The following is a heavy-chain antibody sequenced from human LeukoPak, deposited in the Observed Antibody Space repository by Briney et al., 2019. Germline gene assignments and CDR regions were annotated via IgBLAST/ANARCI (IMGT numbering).Heavy chain of an antibody. D-gene: IGHD1-26*01. CDR3: ARHELSGSYSAY. J-gene: IGHJ4*02. CDR1: GGSISSSSYY. Sequence: SETLSLTCTVSGGSISSSSYYWGWIRQPPGKGLEWIGSIYYSGSTYYNPSLKSRVTISVDTSKNQFSLKLSSVTAADTAMYYCARHELSGSYSAYWGQGTLVTVSS. V-gene: IGHV4-39*07. CDR2: IYYSGST.